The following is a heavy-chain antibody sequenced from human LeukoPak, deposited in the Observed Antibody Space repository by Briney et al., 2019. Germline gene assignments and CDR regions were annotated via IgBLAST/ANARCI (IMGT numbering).Heavy chain of an antibody. CDR3: ARGRDAGRKVGLSGIPLTDFDY. Sequence: VASVKVSCKASGYTFSSYDITWLRQAPGQGLEWMGWISVHNDNTNYAQKFQGRVTMTTDTSTSTAYMELRSLRSDDTAVYYCARGRDAGRKVGLSGIPLTDFDYWGQGTLVTVSS. J-gene: IGHJ4*02. D-gene: IGHD2-8*01. V-gene: IGHV1-18*01. CDR2: ISVHNDNT. CDR1: GYTFSSYD.